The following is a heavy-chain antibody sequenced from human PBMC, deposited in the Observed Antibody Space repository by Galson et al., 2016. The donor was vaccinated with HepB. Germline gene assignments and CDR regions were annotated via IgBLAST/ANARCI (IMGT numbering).Heavy chain of an antibody. Sequence: QSGAEVKKPGESLKISCKGSGYSFISYWIGWVRQMPGKGLEWMGIIYPGDSDTRYRPSFQGQVTISADKSIRTASLQWSSLKASDTAMYYCARGSTFITSIMNVLDPWDQGSLGTGSS. CDR3: ARGSTFITSIMNVLDP. V-gene: IGHV5-51*01. J-gene: IGHJ5*02. CDR2: IYPGDSDT. CDR1: GYSFISYW. D-gene: IGHD3-22*01.